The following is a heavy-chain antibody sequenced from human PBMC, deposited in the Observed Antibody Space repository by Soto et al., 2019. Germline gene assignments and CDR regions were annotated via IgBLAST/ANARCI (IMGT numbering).Heavy chain of an antibody. V-gene: IGHV1-69*01. CDR1: GGTFSSYA. CDR2: IIPIFGTA. J-gene: IGHJ6*02. D-gene: IGHD5-12*01. Sequence: QVQLVQSGAEVKKPGSSVKVSCKASGGTFSSYAISWVRLAPGQGLAWMGGIIPIFGTANYAQKFQGRFTITADESTSTAYMELSRLRSEDTAVYYCARGMYSGYGEYYYYYGMDVWGQGTTVTVSS. CDR3: ARGMYSGYGEYYYYYGMDV.